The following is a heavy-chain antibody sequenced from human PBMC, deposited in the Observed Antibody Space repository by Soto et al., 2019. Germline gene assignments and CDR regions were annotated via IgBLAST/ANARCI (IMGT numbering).Heavy chain of an antibody. CDR1: GGTFSNYA. Sequence: GASVKVSCKASGGTFSNYAINWVRQAPGQGLEWMGGIIPMFGAANYAQQFQGRVTITADGSTTTAYLELSSLRSEDTAVYYCAKAGVEGPGYILSPDAFEIWGQGTMVTV. V-gene: IGHV1-69*13. CDR2: IIPMFGAA. J-gene: IGHJ3*02. CDR3: AKAGVEGPGYILSPDAFEI. D-gene: IGHD5-12*01.